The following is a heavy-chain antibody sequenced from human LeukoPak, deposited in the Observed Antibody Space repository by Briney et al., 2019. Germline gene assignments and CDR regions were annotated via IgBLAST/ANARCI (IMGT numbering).Heavy chain of an antibody. CDR1: GYSISSGYY. D-gene: IGHD2-2*01. J-gene: IGHJ5*02. CDR3: ARDSREGSTEYNWFDP. Sequence: SETLSLTCTVSGYSISSGYYWGWIRQPPGKGLEWIGSIYHSGSTYYNPSLKSRVTISVDTSKNQFSLKLSSVTAADTAVYYCARDSREGSTEYNWFDPWGQGTLVTVSS. V-gene: IGHV4-38-2*02. CDR2: IYHSGST.